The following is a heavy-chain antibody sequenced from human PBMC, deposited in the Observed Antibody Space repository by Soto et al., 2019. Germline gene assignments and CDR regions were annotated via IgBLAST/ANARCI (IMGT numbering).Heavy chain of an antibody. Sequence: PGGSLRLSCAASGFTVSSNYMSWVRQAPGKGLEWVSVIYSGGSTYYADSVKGRFTISRDNSKNTLYLQMNSLRAEDTAVYYCARVTAAADYGMDVWGQGTTVTVSS. CDR2: IYSGGST. CDR1: GFTVSSNY. J-gene: IGHJ6*02. CDR3: ARVTAAADYGMDV. D-gene: IGHD6-13*01. V-gene: IGHV3-66*01.